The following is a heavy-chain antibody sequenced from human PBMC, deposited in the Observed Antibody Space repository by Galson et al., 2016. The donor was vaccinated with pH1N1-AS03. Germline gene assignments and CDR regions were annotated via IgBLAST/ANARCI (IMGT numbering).Heavy chain of an antibody. Sequence: SLRLSCAASGFTFSSYAMSWVRQAPGKGLEWVSVISGSGTSTFYADSVKGRFTISRDNSKHTLILQMDSLRADDTAVYYCANREKAATGQFDYWGQGTLVTRSS. CDR1: GFTFSSYA. CDR2: ISGSGTST. V-gene: IGHV3-23*01. CDR3: ANREKAATGQFDY. J-gene: IGHJ4*02. D-gene: IGHD6-13*01.